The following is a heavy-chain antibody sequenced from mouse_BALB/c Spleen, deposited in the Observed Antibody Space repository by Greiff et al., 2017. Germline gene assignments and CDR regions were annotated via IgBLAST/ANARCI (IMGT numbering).Heavy chain of an antibody. CDR1: GFNIKDTY. D-gene: IGHD1-2*01. Sequence: VQLKESGAELVKPGASVKLSCTASGFNIKDTYMHWVKQRPEQGLEWIGRIDPANGNTKYDPKFQGKATITADTSSNTAYLQLSSLTSEDTAVYYCARYHYYGYGYFDVWGAGTTVTVSS. V-gene: IGHV14-3*02. CDR2: IDPANGNT. CDR3: ARYHYYGYGYFDV. J-gene: IGHJ1*01.